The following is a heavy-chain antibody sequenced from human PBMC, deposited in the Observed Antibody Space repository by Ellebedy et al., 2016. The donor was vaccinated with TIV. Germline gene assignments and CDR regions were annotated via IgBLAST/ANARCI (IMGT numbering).Heavy chain of an antibody. CDR2: IKQDGSEK. J-gene: IGHJ3*02. V-gene: IGHV3-7*04. CDR3: ARAPDWLSFAFDI. D-gene: IGHD3-9*01. CDR1: GFTFSPYW. Sequence: GGSLRLSXAASGFTFSPYWVTWVRQAPGKGLEWVANIKQDGSEKFYLDSVKGRFTISRDNAKSTLFLQMSRLRAEDMAVYYCARAPDWLSFAFDIWGQGTVVTVSS.